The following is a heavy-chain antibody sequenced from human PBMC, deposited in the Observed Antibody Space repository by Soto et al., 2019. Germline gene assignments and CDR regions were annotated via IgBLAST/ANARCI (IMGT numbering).Heavy chain of an antibody. Sequence: GGSLRLSCAASGFTFDDYAMHWVRQAPGKGLGWVSGISWNSGSIGYADSVKGRFTISRDDAKNSLYLQMNSLRAEDTALYYCAKSSSEEIWGQGTMVTVSS. J-gene: IGHJ3*01. CDR1: GFTFDDYA. D-gene: IGHD3-22*01. CDR2: ISWNSGSI. CDR3: AKSSSEEI. V-gene: IGHV3-9*01.